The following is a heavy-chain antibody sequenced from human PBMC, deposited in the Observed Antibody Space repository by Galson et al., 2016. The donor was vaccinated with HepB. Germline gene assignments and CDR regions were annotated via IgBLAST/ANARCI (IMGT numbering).Heavy chain of an antibody. D-gene: IGHD5-24*01. CDR3: ARPKPGDGYNWAY. J-gene: IGHJ4*02. Sequence: QSGAEVKKPGESLRISCKGSGSDFPTFWLGWVRQLPGQGLEWMGIIYPEDSDTRYSPSLQGQVTISADTSINTAYLQWDSLKASDGGIYYCARPKPGDGYNWAYWGQGTTVTVSS. CDR1: GSDFPTFW. V-gene: IGHV5-51*01. CDR2: IYPEDSDT.